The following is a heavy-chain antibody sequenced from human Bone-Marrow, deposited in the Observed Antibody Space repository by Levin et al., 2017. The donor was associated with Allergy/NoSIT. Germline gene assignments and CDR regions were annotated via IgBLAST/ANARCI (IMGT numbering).Heavy chain of an antibody. V-gene: IGHV3-74*01. CDR1: GFSFSGHW. Sequence: PGGSLRLSCAASGFSFSGHWMHWVRQAPGKGLVWVSRINSDGSTATYADSVKGRFTVSRDNAKSTLFLQMYSLRAEDTGVYYCAGGVSYEYAYDIWGQGTMVTVSS. CDR3: AGGVSYEYAYDI. D-gene: IGHD1-26*01. J-gene: IGHJ3*02. CDR2: INSDGSTA.